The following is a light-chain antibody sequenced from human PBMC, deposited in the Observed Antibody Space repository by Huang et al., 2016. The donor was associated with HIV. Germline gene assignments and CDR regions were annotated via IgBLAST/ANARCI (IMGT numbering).Light chain of an antibody. J-gene: IGKJ4*01. V-gene: IGKV3-11*01. CDR2: DNS. CDR3: QERSNWPELT. CDR1: QSVSSY. Sequence: EIVLTQSPATLSLAPGERATLSCRASQSVSSYLAWDQQKPGQPPRLLIYDNSNRATDIPARFSGSGSGTDFTLTITSLEPDDFAVYYCQERSNWPELTFGGGTKVEIK.